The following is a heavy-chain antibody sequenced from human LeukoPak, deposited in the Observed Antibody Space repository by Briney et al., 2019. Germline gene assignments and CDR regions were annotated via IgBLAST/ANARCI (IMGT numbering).Heavy chain of an antibody. CDR2: TYYRSKWYN. CDR1: GDSVSSITAA. J-gene: IGHJ6*03. Sequence: SQTLSLTCAISGDSVSSITAAWNWIRQSPSRGLEWLGRTYYRSKWYNDYAVSVRSRITINPDTSKNQFSLQLSSVTAADTAVYYCARNRYYYDSSGYYYYYYMGVWGKGTTVTVSS. V-gene: IGHV6-1*01. CDR3: ARNRYYYDSSGYYYYYYMGV. D-gene: IGHD3-22*01.